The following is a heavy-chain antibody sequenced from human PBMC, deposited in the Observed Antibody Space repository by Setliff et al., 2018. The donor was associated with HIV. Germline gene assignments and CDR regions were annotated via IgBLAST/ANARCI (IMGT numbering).Heavy chain of an antibody. J-gene: IGHJ6*03. D-gene: IGHD3-10*01. CDR1: GGSISTSRYY. V-gene: IGHV4-39*01. CDR3: ASLDGSESPYIYYYYMDV. CDR2: INYRGNT. Sequence: SETLSLTCTVSGGSISTSRYYWGWIRQPPGKGLEWIGSINYRGNTYYNPSLKSRAAISVDPSKNQISLKLSSVTAADTAVYYCASLDGSESPYIYYYYMDVLGEGTAVTVSS.